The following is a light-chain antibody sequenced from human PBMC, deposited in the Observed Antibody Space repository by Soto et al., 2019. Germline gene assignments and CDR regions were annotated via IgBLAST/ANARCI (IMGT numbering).Light chain of an antibody. J-gene: IGKJ4*01. CDR3: QHYGRTLT. V-gene: IGKV3-20*01. Sequence: EVVLTQSPATRSLSPGERATLSCRASQSVDNYLDWYQQKPGQAPRLLIYGASSRATGIPDRFSGSGSGTDFTLTISRLEPEDFAVYHCQHYGRTLTFGGGTKVDIK. CDR2: GAS. CDR1: QSVDNY.